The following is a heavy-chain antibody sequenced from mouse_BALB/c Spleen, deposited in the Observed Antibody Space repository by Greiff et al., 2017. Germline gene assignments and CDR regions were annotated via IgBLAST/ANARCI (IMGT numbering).Heavy chain of an antibody. CDR1: GFAFSSYD. Sequence: EVHLVESGGGLVKPGGSLKLSCAASGFAFSSYDMSWVRQTPEQRLEWVAYISSGGGSTYYPDTVKGRFTISRDNAKNTLYLQMSSLKSEDTAMYYCARHIRGKYDYDAMDYWGQGTSVTVSS. V-gene: IGHV5-12-1*01. CDR3: ARHIRGKYDYDAMDY. CDR2: ISSGGGST. D-gene: IGHD2-1*01. J-gene: IGHJ4*01.